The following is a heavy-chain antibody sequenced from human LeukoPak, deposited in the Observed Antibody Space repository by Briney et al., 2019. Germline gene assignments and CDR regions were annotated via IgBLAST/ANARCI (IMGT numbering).Heavy chain of an antibody. V-gene: IGHV1-8*01. D-gene: IGHD1-26*01. Sequence: GASVKVSCKASGYTFTSYDINWVRQATGQGLGWMGWMNPNSGNTGYAQKFQGRVTMTRNTSISTAYMELSSLRSVDTAVYYCARAGALDAFDIWGQGTMVTVSS. J-gene: IGHJ3*02. CDR1: GYTFTSYD. CDR3: ARAGALDAFDI. CDR2: MNPNSGNT.